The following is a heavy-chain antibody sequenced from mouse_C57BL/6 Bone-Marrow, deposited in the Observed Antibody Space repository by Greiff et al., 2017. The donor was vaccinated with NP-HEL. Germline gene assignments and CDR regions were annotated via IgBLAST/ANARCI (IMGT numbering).Heavy chain of an antibody. CDR2: IDPSDSYT. D-gene: IGHD1-1*01. CDR1: GYTFTSYW. Sequence: QVQLQQPGAELVMPGASVKLSCKASGYTFTSYWMHWVKQRPGQGLEWIGEIDPSDSYTNYNQKFKGKSTLTVDKSSSTAYMQLSSLTSEDSAVYYCARFITTVVATGYYAMDYWGQGTSVTVSS. V-gene: IGHV1-69*01. CDR3: ARFITTVVATGYYAMDY. J-gene: IGHJ4*01.